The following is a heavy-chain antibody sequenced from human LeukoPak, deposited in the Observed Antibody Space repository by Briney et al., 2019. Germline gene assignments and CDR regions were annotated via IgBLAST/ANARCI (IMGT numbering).Heavy chain of an antibody. CDR1: GGSFSGYY. V-gene: IGHV4-34*01. CDR2: INHSGST. J-gene: IGHJ4*02. Sequence: SETLSLTCAVYGGSFSGYYWSWIRQPPGKGLEWIGEINHSGSTNYNPSLKSRVTTSVDTSKNQFSLKLSSVTAADTAVYFCARGPSEYYFDFWGQGTLVTVSS. CDR3: ARGPSEYYFDF.